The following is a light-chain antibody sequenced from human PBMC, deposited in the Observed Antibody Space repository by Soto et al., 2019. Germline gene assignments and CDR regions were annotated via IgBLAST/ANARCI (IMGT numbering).Light chain of an antibody. J-gene: IGKJ3*01. Sequence: DIQMTQSPSSLSASVGDRVTITCRASQSISSYLNWYQQKPGKAPKLLIYAASSLQSGVPSRFSGSGSGTDFTLTISSLQPEDFATYYCQQSYITLTFGPGTKVAIK. CDR2: AAS. CDR3: QQSYITLT. V-gene: IGKV1-39*01. CDR1: QSISSY.